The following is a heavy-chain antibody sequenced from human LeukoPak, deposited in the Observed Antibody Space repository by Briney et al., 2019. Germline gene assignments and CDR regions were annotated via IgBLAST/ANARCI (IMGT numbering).Heavy chain of an antibody. D-gene: IGHD2-2*01. CDR3: AREEKNSPSHLVVPAANGYGMDV. V-gene: IGHV1-46*01. J-gene: IGHJ6*02. CDR2: INPSGGST. Sequence: ASVNVSCKASGYTFTSYYMHWVRQAPGQGLEWMGIINPSGGSTSYAQKFQGRVTMTRDTSTSTVYMELSSLRSEDTAVYYCAREEKNSPSHLVVPAANGYGMDVWGQGTTVTVSS. CDR1: GYTFTSYY.